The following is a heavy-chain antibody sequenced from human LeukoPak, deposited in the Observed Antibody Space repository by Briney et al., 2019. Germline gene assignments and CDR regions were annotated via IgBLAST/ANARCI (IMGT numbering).Heavy chain of an antibody. Sequence: PGGSLRLSCAASGFTFSSYAMQWVRQAPGKGLEWVAVISFDGSDTYYAASLKGRFIISGDNSKKTLYLQMNSLRAEDTAVYYCVRGGGITYRSWYYFDYWGQGTLVTVSS. J-gene: IGHJ4*02. CDR1: GFTFSSYA. V-gene: IGHV3-30*04. CDR2: ISFDGSDT. D-gene: IGHD6-13*01. CDR3: VRGGGITYRSWYYFDY.